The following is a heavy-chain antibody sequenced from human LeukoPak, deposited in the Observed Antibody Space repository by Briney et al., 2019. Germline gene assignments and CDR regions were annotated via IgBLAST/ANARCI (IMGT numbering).Heavy chain of an antibody. V-gene: IGHV4-34*01. D-gene: IGHD3-22*01. CDR1: GGSFSGYY. CDR2: INHSGST. CDR3: ARGDYDSSGLTNAFDT. Sequence: PSETLSLTCAVYGGSFSGYYWSWIRQPPGKGLEWIGEINHSGSTNYNPSLKSRVTISVDTSKNQFSLKLSSVTAADTAVYYCARGDYDSSGLTNAFDTWGQGTMVTVSS. J-gene: IGHJ3*02.